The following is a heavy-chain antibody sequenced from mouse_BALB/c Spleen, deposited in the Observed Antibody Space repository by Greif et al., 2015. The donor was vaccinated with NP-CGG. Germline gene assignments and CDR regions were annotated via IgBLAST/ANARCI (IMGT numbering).Heavy chain of an antibody. CDR1: GYTFTSYW. J-gene: IGHJ2*01. D-gene: IGHD1-2*01. V-gene: IGHV1-7*01. CDR3: ARRTTATYFDY. CDR2: INPSTGYT. Sequence: LVESGAELAKPGASVKMSCKASGYTFTSYWMHWVKQRPGQGLEWIGYINPSTGYTEYNQKFKDKATLTADKSSSTVYMQLSSLTSEDSAVYYCARRTTATYFDYWGQGTTLTVSS.